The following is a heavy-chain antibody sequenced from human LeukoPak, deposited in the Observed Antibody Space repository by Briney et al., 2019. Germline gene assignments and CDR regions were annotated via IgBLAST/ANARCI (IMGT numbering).Heavy chain of an antibody. CDR3: ARDRPQGWFGELSHSDY. J-gene: IGHJ4*02. V-gene: IGHV1-18*04. D-gene: IGHD3-10*01. CDR1: GYTFTSYG. Sequence: ASMKVSCKASGYTFTSYGISWVRQAPGQGLEWMGWISAYNGNTNYAQKLQGRVTMTTDTSTSTAYMELRSLRSDDTAVYYCARDRPQGWFGELSHSDYWGQGTLVTVSS. CDR2: ISAYNGNT.